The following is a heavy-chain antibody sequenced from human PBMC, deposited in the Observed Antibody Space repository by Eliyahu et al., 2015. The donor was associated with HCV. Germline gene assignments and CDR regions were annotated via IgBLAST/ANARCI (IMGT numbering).Heavy chain of an antibody. CDR1: GFTFSSYS. V-gene: IGHV3-21*01. CDR3: ARDRLHTFDY. Sequence: EVQLVESGGGLVKPGGSLRLSCAASGFTFSSYSMNWVRQAPGKGLEGVSSISSSSSYIYYADSVKGRFTISRDNAKNSLYLQMNSLRAEDTAVYYCARDRLHTFDYWGQGTLVTVSS. D-gene: IGHD4-11*01. CDR2: ISSSSSYI. J-gene: IGHJ4*02.